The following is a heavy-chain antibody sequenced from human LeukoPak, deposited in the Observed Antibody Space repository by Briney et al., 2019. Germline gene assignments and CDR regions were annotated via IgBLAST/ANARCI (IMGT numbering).Heavy chain of an antibody. J-gene: IGHJ4*02. D-gene: IGHD5-12*01. CDR3: ARGSGYDSSFEY. V-gene: IGHV1-69*02. Sequence: WMGRIIPILGIANYAQKFQGRVTITADKSTSTAYMELSSLRSEDTAVYYCARGSGYDSSFEYWGQGTLVTVSS. CDR2: IIPILGIA.